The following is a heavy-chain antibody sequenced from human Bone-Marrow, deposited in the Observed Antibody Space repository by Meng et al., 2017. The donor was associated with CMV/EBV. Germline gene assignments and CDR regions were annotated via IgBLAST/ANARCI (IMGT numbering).Heavy chain of an antibody. J-gene: IGHJ4*02. CDR1: GFTVSSNY. V-gene: IGHV3-53*01. CDR2: IYSGGST. Sequence: GGSLRLSCAASGFTVSSNYMSWVRQAPGKGLEWVSVIYSGGSTYYADSVKGRFTISRDNSKNTLYLQMNSLRAEDTAVYYCASSSSIADFDYWGQGTLVTFSS. D-gene: IGHD6-6*01. CDR3: ASSSSIADFDY.